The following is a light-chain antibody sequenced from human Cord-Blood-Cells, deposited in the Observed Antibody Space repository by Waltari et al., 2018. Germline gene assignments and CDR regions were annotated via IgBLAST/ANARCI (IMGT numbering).Light chain of an antibody. CDR3: QTWGTGFWV. V-gene: IGLV4-69*01. CDR1: SGHSSYA. J-gene: IGLJ3*02. CDR2: LNSDGSH. Sequence: QLVLTQSPSASASLGASVKLTCTLTSGHSSYAIAWHQQQPAKGPRYLMKLNSDGSHGKGDGIPDRFSGSSSGAERYLTISSLQSEDEADYYCQTWGTGFWVFGGGTKLTVL.